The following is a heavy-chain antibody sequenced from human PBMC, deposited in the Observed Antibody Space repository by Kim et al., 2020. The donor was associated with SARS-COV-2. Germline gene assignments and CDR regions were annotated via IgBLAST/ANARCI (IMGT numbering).Heavy chain of an antibody. Sequence: SETLSLTCTVSGGSISSSSFYWGWIRQPPRKGLEWIGSIYYSGSTYYNPSLKSRVTISVDTSKNQFSLKLSSVTAADTAVYYCARQARRGHIVARHDWFDPWGQGTLVTVSS. CDR3: ARQARRGHIVARHDWFDP. D-gene: IGHD2-15*01. CDR2: IYYSGST. V-gene: IGHV4-39*01. J-gene: IGHJ5*02. CDR1: GGSISSSSFY.